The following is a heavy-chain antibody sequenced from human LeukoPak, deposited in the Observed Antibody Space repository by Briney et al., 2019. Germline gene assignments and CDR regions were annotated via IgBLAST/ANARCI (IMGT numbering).Heavy chain of an antibody. CDR2: LTASGGST. Sequence: GGSLRLSCAASGFTFSSYAMSWVRQAPGKGLEWVSALTASGGSTYYADSVNGRFTISRDNSKNTLFLQMNSLRAEDTAVYYCAKDQAIFDPWSQGTLVTVSS. D-gene: IGHD2-21*01. CDR3: AKDQAIFDP. CDR1: GFTFSSYA. V-gene: IGHV3-23*01. J-gene: IGHJ5*02.